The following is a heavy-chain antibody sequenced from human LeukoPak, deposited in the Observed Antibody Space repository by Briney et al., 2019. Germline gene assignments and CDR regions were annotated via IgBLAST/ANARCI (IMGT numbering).Heavy chain of an antibody. CDR1: GCSLSSYF. D-gene: IGHD3-10*01. J-gene: IGHJ5*02. CDR3: ARDNYRGVSNFDP. V-gene: IGHV4-59*01. CDR2: IAYSGST. Sequence: SETLSLTCSVSGCSLSSYFWSWFRQPPGKGLEWIGYIAYSGSTNYNPSLKSRVTISVDTSKNQFSLNLTSVTATDTAMYYCARDNYRGVSNFDPWGQGILVTVSS.